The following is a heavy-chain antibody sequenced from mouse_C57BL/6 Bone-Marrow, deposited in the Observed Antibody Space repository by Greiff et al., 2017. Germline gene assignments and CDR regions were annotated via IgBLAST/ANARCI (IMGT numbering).Heavy chain of an antibody. V-gene: IGHV10-1*01. D-gene: IGHD2-10*01. CDR1: GFSFNTFA. Sequence: EVKLQESGGGLVKPKGSLKLSCAASGFSFNTFAMNWVRQAPGKGLEWVARIRSKSNNYATYDAESVKDRFTISRDDSERMLYLQKNNLNTEYTAVYYGRRHPYDDWGTGTTLTVSS. CDR2: IRSKSNNYAT. J-gene: IGHJ2*01. CDR3: RRHPYDD.